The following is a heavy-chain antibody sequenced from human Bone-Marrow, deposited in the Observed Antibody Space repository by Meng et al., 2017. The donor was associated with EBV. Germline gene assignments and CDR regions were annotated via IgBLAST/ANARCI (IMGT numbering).Heavy chain of an antibody. D-gene: IGHD3-22*01. CDR1: CGSLSSNNW. V-gene: IGHV4-4*02. Sequence: VELQASGTGAVKPWGTLSLTCAVSCGSLSSNNWWSWVRQPPGKGLECIGEIYHSGRHTSNPSLKSRVTISVDKSKNQFSLKLSSVTAADTAVYYCAKGGGYYYDSSGFHYDYWGQGTLVTVSS. J-gene: IGHJ4*02. CDR2: IYHSGRH. CDR3: AKGGGYYYDSSGFHYDY.